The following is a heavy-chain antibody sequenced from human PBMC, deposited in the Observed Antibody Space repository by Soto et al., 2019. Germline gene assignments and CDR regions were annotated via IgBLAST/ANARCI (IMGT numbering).Heavy chain of an antibody. D-gene: IGHD2-2*01. Sequence: QVQLQESGPGLVKPSQTLSLTCTVSGGSISSDSFYWNWIRQLPGEGLEWIGYIYHTGNTYYNPSLKSRVTMSVDTSKNQFSLNLSAVTAADTAVYSCARAEDKRGRTCCSSNSCVYYFDSWGQGPLVTVSS. CDR2: IYHTGNT. CDR1: GGSISSDSFY. J-gene: IGHJ4*02. CDR3: ARAEDKRGRTCCSSNSCVYYFDS. V-gene: IGHV4-31*03.